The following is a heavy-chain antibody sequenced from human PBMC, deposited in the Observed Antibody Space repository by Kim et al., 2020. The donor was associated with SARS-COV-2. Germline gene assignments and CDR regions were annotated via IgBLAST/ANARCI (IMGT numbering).Heavy chain of an antibody. D-gene: IGHD2-2*01. J-gene: IGHJ4*02. V-gene: IGHV3-15*01. Sequence: GGSLRLSCAVSGIPFSDAWFTWVRQAPGKGLEWLARIKSKRDGGTSDLAAPVTGRFAISRDDSKNTLFLLMNSLRTDDSAVYYCTTVSMRWGQGTRVTVS. CDR1: GIPFSDAW. CDR3: TTVSMR. CDR2: IKSKRDGGTS.